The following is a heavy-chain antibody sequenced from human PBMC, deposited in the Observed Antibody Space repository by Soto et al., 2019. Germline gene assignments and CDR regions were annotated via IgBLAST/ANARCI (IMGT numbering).Heavy chain of an antibody. CDR3: AHRVVWRPSDWTLGWFDP. CDR2: IYWDDDK. D-gene: IGHD3-9*01. J-gene: IGHJ5*02. V-gene: IGHV2-5*02. CDR1: GFSLSTSREG. Sequence: QITLKESGPTLLSPTQTLALTCTFSGFSLSTSREGVGWIRQSPGKALESLALIYWDDDKRYSPSLKSRLTLINDTSKNHVVLIMTIMDPVDTATYYCAHRVVWRPSDWTLGWFDPWGQGTLVTVSS.